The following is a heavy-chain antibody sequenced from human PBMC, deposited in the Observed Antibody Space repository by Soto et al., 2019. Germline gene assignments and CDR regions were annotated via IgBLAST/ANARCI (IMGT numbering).Heavy chain of an antibody. V-gene: IGHV4-59*01. CDR1: GGSISSYY. CDR3: AKENGYSSSWFEFDY. J-gene: IGHJ4*02. Sequence: SETLSLTCTVSGGSISSYYWSWIRQPPGKGLEWIGYIFYSGSTNYSPSLQSRVSMSVDTSKNQFSLKLRSVTAADTAVYYCAKENGYSSSWFEFDYWGQGTLVTVSS. D-gene: IGHD6-13*01. CDR2: IFYSGST.